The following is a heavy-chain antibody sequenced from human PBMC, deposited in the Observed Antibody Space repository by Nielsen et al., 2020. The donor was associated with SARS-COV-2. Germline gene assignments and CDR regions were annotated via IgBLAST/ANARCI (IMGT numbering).Heavy chain of an antibody. CDR3: ARAATYYDFWSGYYNYYYYGMDV. V-gene: IGHV4-59*01. D-gene: IGHD3-3*01. J-gene: IGHJ6*02. CDR2: IYYSGNT. Sequence: SETLSLTCTVSGGSISSYYWSWIRQPPGKGLEWIGYIYYSGNTNYNPSLKSRVTISVDTSKNQFSLKLSSVTAADTAVYYCARAATYYDFWSGYYNYYYYGMDVWGQGTTVTVSS. CDR1: GGSISSYY.